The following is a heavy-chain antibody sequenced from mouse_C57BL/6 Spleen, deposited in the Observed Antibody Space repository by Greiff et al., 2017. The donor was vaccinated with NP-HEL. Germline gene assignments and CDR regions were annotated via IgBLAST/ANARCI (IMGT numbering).Heavy chain of an antibody. CDR1: GYTFTSYW. CDR2: INPSNGGT. D-gene: IGHD3-2*02. CDR3: ARSAAAQAPLAY. J-gene: IGHJ3*01. V-gene: IGHV1-53*01. Sequence: VQLQQSGTELVKPGASVKLSCKASGYTFTSYWMHWVKQRPGQGLEWIGNINPSNGGTNYNEKFKSKATLTVDKSSSTAYMQLSSLTSEDSAVYYCARSAAAQAPLAYWGQGSLVTVSA.